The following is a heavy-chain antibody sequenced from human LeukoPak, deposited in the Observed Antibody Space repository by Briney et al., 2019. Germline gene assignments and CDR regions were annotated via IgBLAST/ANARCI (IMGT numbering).Heavy chain of an antibody. D-gene: IGHD1-26*01. V-gene: IGHV3-48*01. CDR3: ATIVGDSSADY. Sequence: PGGSLRLSCAASGFTFSSYSMNWVRQAPGKGLEWVSYISSSSSTIYYADSVKGRFTISRDNAKNSLYLQMNSLRAEDTAVYYCATIVGDSSADYWGQGTQVTVSS. CDR1: GFTFSSYS. CDR2: ISSSSSTI. J-gene: IGHJ4*02.